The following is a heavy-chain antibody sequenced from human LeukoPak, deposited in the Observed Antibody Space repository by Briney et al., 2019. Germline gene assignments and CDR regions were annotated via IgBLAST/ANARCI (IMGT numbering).Heavy chain of an antibody. CDR3: ARVGSAAAGFNAFDI. D-gene: IGHD6-13*01. CDR1: GGSISSYY. CDR2: IYYSGST. J-gene: IGHJ3*02. V-gene: IGHV4-59*01. Sequence: PSETLSLTCTVSGGSISSYYWSWIWQPPGKGLEWIGYIYYSGSTNYNPSLKSRVTISVDTSKNQFSLKLSSVTAADTAVYYCARVGSAAAGFNAFDIWGQGTMVTVSS.